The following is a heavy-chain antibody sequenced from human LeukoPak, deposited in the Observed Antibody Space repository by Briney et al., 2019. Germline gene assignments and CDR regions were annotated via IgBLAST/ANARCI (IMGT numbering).Heavy chain of an antibody. D-gene: IGHD6-13*01. J-gene: IGHJ4*02. V-gene: IGHV1-2*02. Sequence: GASVKVSCKASGYTFTGYYMHWVRQAPGQGLEWMGWMNPNSGNTGYAQKFQGRVTMTRDTSISTAYMELSRLRSDDTAVYYCARAGNSIAAADPLDYWGQGTLVTVSS. CDR1: GYTFTGYY. CDR3: ARAGNSIAAADPLDY. CDR2: MNPNSGNT.